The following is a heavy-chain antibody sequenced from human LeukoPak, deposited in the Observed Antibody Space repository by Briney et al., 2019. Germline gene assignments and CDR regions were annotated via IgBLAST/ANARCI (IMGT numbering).Heavy chain of an antibody. D-gene: IGHD3-16*01. V-gene: IGHV3-53*01. Sequence: SGGSLRLSCAASGFTVSSNYMSWVRQAPGKGLEWVSVIYSGGSTYYADSAKGRFTISRDNSKNTLYLQMNSLRAEDTAVYYCARGGIRRTLSYYYMDVWGNGPAVTISS. J-gene: IGHJ6*03. CDR3: ARGGIRRTLSYYYMDV. CDR2: IYSGGST. CDR1: GFTVSSNY.